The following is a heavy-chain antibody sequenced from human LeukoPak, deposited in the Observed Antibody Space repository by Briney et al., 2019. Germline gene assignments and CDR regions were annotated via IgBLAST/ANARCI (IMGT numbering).Heavy chain of an antibody. CDR3: AKELYDILTGYYQSNLRPTFDP. D-gene: IGHD3-9*01. CDR2: ISGSGGST. J-gene: IGHJ5*02. V-gene: IGHV3-23*01. CDR1: GFTFSSYG. Sequence: QSGGSLRLSCAASGFTFSSYGMSWVRQAPGKGLEWVSAISGSGGSTYYADSVKGRFTISRDNSKNTLYLQMNSLRAEDTAVYYCAKELYDILTGYYQSNLRPTFDPWGQGTLVTVSS.